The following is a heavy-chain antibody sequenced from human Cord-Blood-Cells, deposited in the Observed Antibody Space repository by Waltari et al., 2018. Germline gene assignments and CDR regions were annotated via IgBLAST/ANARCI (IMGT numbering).Heavy chain of an antibody. CDR1: GCTFRSYA. J-gene: IGHJ4*02. V-gene: IGHV3-23*01. D-gene: IGHD7-27*01. Sequence: EVQLLASGGGLVQRGGSMSIPCAASGCTFRSYAMSWVRQAPGKGLEWLAAISGSGGSTYYADSVKGRFTISRDNSKTTLYLQMNSLRAEDTAVYYCATLPPAGDLDYWGQGTLVTVSS. CDR3: ATLPPAGDLDY. CDR2: ISGSGGST.